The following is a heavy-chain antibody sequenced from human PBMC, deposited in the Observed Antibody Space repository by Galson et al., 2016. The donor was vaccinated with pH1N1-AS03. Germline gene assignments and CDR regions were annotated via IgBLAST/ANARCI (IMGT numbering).Heavy chain of an antibody. D-gene: IGHD3-16*01. V-gene: IGHV1-18*01. CDR3: VREMGIMDAFDI. J-gene: IGHJ3*02. Sequence: SVKVSCKASAYTFTTYGISWVRQAPGQGLEWMGWISPYNGNTNYAQKLQGRVTMTTDTSTSTAYMELRSLKSDDTAVYYCVREMGIMDAFDIWGQGTMVTVAS. CDR2: ISPYNGNT. CDR1: AYTFTTYG.